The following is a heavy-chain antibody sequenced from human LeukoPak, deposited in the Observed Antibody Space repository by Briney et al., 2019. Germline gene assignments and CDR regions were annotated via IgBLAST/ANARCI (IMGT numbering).Heavy chain of an antibody. CDR3: ARGEDNPNRDTTDSSGAYYFDY. CDR1: GGSISSNDYY. V-gene: IGHV4-39*01. J-gene: IGHJ4*02. D-gene: IGHD3-22*01. CDR2: IYYGGSTYS. Sequence: KPSETLSLTCTVSGGSISSNDYYWAWIRQPPGKGLEWIGSIYYGGSTYSYYNPSLKSRVTISVDTSKNQFSLRLSSVTAADTAVYYCARGEDNPNRDTTDSSGAYYFDYWGQGTLVTVSS.